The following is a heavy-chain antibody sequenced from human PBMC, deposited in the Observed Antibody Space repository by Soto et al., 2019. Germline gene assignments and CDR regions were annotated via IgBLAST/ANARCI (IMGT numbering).Heavy chain of an antibody. J-gene: IGHJ6*02. D-gene: IGHD3-22*01. V-gene: IGHV4-39*01. Sequence: QLQLQESGPGLVKPSETLSLTCTVSGGSISSSSYYWGWIRQPPGKGLEWIGSIYYSGSTYYNLSLKSRVTISVDTSKNQFSLKLSSVTAADTAVYYCARRYQGGYYYDSSGYYYEHYGMDVWGQGTTVTVSS. CDR2: IYYSGST. CDR1: GGSISSSSYY. CDR3: ARRYQGGYYYDSSGYYYEHYGMDV.